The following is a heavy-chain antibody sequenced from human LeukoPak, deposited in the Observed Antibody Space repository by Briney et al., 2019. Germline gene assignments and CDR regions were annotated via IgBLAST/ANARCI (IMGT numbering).Heavy chain of an antibody. D-gene: IGHD1-26*01. J-gene: IGHJ4*02. CDR2: INHSGST. CDR1: GGSFSGYY. Sequence: SETLSLTCAVYGGSFSGYYWSWIRQPPGKGLEWIGEINHSGSTNNNPSLKSRVTISVDTSKNQFSLKLSSVTAADTAVYYCARAGGSYRFFDYWGQGTLVTVSS. V-gene: IGHV4-34*01. CDR3: ARAGGSYRFFDY.